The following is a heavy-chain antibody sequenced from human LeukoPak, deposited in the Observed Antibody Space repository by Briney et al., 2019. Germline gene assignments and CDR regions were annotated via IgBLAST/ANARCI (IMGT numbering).Heavy chain of an antibody. J-gene: IGHJ6*04. D-gene: IGHD3-9*01. CDR2: INPNSGGT. CDR1: GYTFTGYY. V-gene: IGHV1-2*04. Sequence: ASVKVSCTASGYTFTGYYMHWVRQAPGQGLEWMGWINPNSGGTNYAQKFQGWVPMTRDTSISTAYMELSRLRSDDTAVYYCARERSPRYWYYDILTGSSPGYIPNSYGMDVWGKGTTVTVSS. CDR3: ARERSPRYWYYDILTGSSPGYIPNSYGMDV.